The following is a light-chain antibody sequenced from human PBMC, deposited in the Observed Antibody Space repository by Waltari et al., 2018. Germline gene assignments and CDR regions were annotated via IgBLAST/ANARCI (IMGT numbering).Light chain of an antibody. J-gene: IGKJ4*01. CDR3: QQYGSSPLT. Sequence: DIELTQSPCTPSLSPGERATLSCRASQSVSSNYLGWYQQKPGPPPRLLIYGASSRATGIPDRFSGSGSGTDFTFTISRLEPEDVAVYYCQQYGSSPLTFGGGTKVEIK. CDR1: QSVSSNY. CDR2: GAS. V-gene: IGKV3-20*01.